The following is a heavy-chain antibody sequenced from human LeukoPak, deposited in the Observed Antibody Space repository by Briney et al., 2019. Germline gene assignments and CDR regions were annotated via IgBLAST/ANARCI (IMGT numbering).Heavy chain of an antibody. CDR3: ARGSY. Sequence: GGSLRLSYAASGFTFSSYAMYWVRQAPGKGLEWVSGISSSAGNTYYADSVKGRFTISRDNSKNSLYLQMNSLRAEDTAVYYCARGSYWGQGTLVTVSS. J-gene: IGHJ4*02. CDR2: ISSSAGNT. CDR1: GFTFSSYA. V-gene: IGHV3-23*01.